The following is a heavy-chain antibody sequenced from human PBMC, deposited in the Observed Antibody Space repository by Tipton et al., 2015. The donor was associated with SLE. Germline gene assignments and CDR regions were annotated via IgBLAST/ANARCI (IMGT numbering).Heavy chain of an antibody. D-gene: IGHD3-3*01. J-gene: IGHJ4*02. CDR1: GYSIGSGYY. CDR2: IYHSGST. CDR3: AREGDFWSGYLYYFDY. Sequence: TLSLTCTVSGYSIGSGYYWGWIRQPPGKGLEWIGSIYHSGSTYYNPSLKSRVTISVDTSKNQFSLKLSSVTAADTAVYYCAREGDFWSGYLYYFDYWGQGTLVTVSS. V-gene: IGHV4-38-2*02.